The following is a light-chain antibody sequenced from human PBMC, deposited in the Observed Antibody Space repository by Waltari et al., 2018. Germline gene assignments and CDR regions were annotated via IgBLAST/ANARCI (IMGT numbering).Light chain of an antibody. Sequence: VLTQSPATLSLSPGERATLSCRASQSVNDYMAWYQQKPCQSPRLLIYDSSKRATGIPIRFSGSGFGTDFTLTISSLEPDDFAHYYCQQYNSYSLTFGGGTKVEIK. CDR1: QSVNDY. CDR3: QQYNSYSLT. CDR2: DSS. V-gene: IGKV3-11*01. J-gene: IGKJ4*01.